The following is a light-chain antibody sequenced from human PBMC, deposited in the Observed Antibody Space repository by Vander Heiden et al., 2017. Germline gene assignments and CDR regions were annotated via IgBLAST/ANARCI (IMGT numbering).Light chain of an antibody. CDR2: STN. Sequence: QTVVTQEPSCSVSPGGTVTLTCGMSSRSVSTSYYPSWYRQTPGHAPRTLIYSTNTRCSGVPDRFSGSILGNKAALTITGAQADDESDYYCGLYMGSGIWVFGGGTKVTVL. V-gene: IGLV8-61*01. J-gene: IGLJ3*02. CDR1: SRSVSTSYY. CDR3: GLYMGSGIWV.